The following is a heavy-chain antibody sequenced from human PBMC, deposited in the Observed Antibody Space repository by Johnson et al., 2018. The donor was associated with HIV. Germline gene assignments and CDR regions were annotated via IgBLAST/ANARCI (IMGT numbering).Heavy chain of an antibody. CDR3: ARDRWYCSSTSCQKDAFDI. Sequence: EVQLVESGGVVVRPGGSLRLSCAASGFTFDDYGMSWVRQVPGKGLEWVSGLNWNGGSTGYADSVKGRFTISRDNAKNSVYLQMHSLRAEDTAVYYCARDRWYCSSTSCQKDAFDIWGQGTMVTVSS. CDR1: GFTFDDYG. D-gene: IGHD2-2*01. CDR2: LNWNGGST. V-gene: IGHV3-20*04. J-gene: IGHJ3*02.